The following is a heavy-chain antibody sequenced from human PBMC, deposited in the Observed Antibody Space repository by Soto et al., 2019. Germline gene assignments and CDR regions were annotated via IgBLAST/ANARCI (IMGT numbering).Heavy chain of an antibody. V-gene: IGHV1-69*01. D-gene: IGHD3-3*01. J-gene: IGHJ4*02. Sequence: QVLLVQSGAEVKKPGSSVKISCKDSGGSFGNYAINWVRQTPGQGLEWLGGFIPVYRTLNYAQKFQGRVTITADESTGTAYMTLSSLASNDTAVYYCATGVIWIGYFTVDSWGQGTRVTVSS. CDR3: ATGVIWIGYFTVDS. CDR1: GGSFGNYA. CDR2: FIPVYRTL.